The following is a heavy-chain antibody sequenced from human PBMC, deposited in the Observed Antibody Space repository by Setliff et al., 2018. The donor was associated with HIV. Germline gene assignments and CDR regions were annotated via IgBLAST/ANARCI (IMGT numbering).Heavy chain of an antibody. CDR3: TRHSTDPWSLLDY. Sequence: GGSLRLSCAASGFSFTSHAMNWVRQAPGKGLEWVSSISGTGERTFYADSVKGRFTISRDNSKNTAYLQMDSLKTEDTAVYYCTRHSTDPWSLLDYWGQGTLVTVSS. D-gene: IGHD4-4*01. CDR1: GFSFTSHA. J-gene: IGHJ4*02. V-gene: IGHV3-23*01. CDR2: ISGTGERT.